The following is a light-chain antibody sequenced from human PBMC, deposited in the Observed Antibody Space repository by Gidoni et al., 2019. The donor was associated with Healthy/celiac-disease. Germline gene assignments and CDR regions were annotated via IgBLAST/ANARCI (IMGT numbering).Light chain of an antibody. V-gene: IGKV3-15*01. J-gene: IGKJ4*01. CDR3: QQYNNWPPPLT. Sequence: EIVMTQSPATLSVSPGERATRSCRANQSVSSNLAWYQQKPGQAPSLLIYGASTRATGIPARFSGSGSGTEFTLTISSLQSEDFAVYYCQQYNNWPPPLTFGGGTKVEIK. CDR1: QSVSSN. CDR2: GAS.